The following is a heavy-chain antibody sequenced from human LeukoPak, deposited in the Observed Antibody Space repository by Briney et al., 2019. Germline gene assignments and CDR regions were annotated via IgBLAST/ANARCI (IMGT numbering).Heavy chain of an antibody. V-gene: IGHV1-18*01. J-gene: IGHJ4*02. D-gene: IGHD3-22*01. Sequence: ASVKVPCKASGYTFTSYGISWVRQAPGQGLEWMGWISAYNGNTNYAQKLQGRVTMTTDTSTSTAYMELRSLRSDDTAVYYCARVPYYYDSSGYFYWGQGTLVTVSS. CDR3: ARVPYYYDSSGYFY. CDR2: ISAYNGNT. CDR1: GYTFTSYG.